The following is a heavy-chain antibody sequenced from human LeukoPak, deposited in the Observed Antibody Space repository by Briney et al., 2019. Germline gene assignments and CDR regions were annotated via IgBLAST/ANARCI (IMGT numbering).Heavy chain of an antibody. CDR3: ARGGAYYHGSGSYAPPGY. J-gene: IGHJ4*02. CDR2: ISAYNGNT. V-gene: IGHV1-18*01. Sequence: ASVKVSCKASGYTFTSYGISWVRQAPGQGLEWMGWISAYNGNTNYAQKLQGRVTMTTDTSTSTAYMELRSLRSDDTAVYYCARGGAYYHGSGSYAPPGYWGQGTLVTVSS. CDR1: GYTFTSYG. D-gene: IGHD3-10*01.